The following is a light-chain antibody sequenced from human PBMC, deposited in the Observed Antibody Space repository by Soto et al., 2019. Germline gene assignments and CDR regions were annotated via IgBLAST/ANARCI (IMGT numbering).Light chain of an antibody. Sequence: DILMTQSPSSLSAAVGDRVTITCRASQSISTYLNWYQQKPGKAPNLLIYAASSLQSGVPSSFSGSGSGTDFTLTISSLQPEDFATYYCQQSYSTPYTFGQGTKLEIK. CDR3: QQSYSTPYT. CDR1: QSISTY. V-gene: IGKV1-39*01. CDR2: AAS. J-gene: IGKJ2*01.